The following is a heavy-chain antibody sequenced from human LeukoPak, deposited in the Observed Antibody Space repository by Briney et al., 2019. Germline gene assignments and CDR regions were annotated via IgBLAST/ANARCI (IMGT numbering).Heavy chain of an antibody. J-gene: IGHJ4*02. CDR2: IYYSGST. V-gene: IGHV4-31*03. CDR1: GGSISSGGYY. Sequence: KTSETLSLTCTVSGGSISSGGYYWSWIRQHPGKGLEWIGYIYYSGSTYYNPSLKSRVTISVDTSKNQFSLKLSSVTAADTAVYYCAGTLRFGELPPVNFDYWGQGTLVTVSS. D-gene: IGHD3-10*01. CDR3: AGTLRFGELPPVNFDY.